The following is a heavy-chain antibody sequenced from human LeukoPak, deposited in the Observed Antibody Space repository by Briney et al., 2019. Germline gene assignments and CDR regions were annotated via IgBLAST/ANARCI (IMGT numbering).Heavy chain of an antibody. V-gene: IGHV5-51*01. J-gene: IGHJ4*02. CDR3: VRRVGNSKYDY. CDR2: IYPGDSDT. D-gene: IGHD4-11*01. Sequence: GESLKISCRVFGDNLASYWIGWVRQMSGKGLEWKGIIYPGDSDTRYSPSFQGQVTISADKSISTAYLQWSSLKASDTAMYYCVRRVGNSKYDYWGQGTLVTVSS. CDR1: GDNLASYW.